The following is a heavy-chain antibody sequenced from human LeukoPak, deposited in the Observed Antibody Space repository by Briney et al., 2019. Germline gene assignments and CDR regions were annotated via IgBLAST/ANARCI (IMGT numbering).Heavy chain of an antibody. J-gene: IGHJ6*02. CDR1: GDSISSNY. Sequence: SETLSLTCTVSGDSISSNYWSWIRQPPGKGLEWIGYIYYSGSTDYNPSLKSRVIISVDTSKNQFSLKLTSVTAADTAVYYCARAGGYVYGNDYYYYGTDVWGQGTTVTVSS. V-gene: IGHV4-59*01. CDR3: ARAGGYVYGNDYYYYGTDV. D-gene: IGHD5-18*01. CDR2: IYYSGST.